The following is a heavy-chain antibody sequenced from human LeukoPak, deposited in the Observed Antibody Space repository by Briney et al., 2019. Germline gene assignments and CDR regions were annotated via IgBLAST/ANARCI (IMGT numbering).Heavy chain of an antibody. Sequence: PGGSLRVSCGASGFTFSKFAMSWVRQAPGKGLEWVASISGSGRTTYYPDSVKGRFNISRDNSKNILYLEMNSLTVEDTAVYSCAKDANYYDSSGYLIPFDYWGQGTLVTVAS. CDR2: ISGSGRTT. J-gene: IGHJ4*02. CDR3: AKDANYYDSSGYLIPFDY. CDR1: GFTFSKFA. V-gene: IGHV3-23*01. D-gene: IGHD3-22*01.